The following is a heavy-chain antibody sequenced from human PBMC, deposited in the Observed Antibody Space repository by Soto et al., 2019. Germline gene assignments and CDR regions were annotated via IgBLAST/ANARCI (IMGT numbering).Heavy chain of an antibody. Sequence: QVQLQQWGAGLLKPSETLSLTCAVYGGSFSGYYWCWIRQPPGKGLEWIGEINHSGSTNYNPSLKSRVTISVDTSKNQFSLKLSSVTAADTAVYYCARGAGLPYWGQGTLVTVSS. CDR2: INHSGST. J-gene: IGHJ4*02. V-gene: IGHV4-34*01. CDR3: ARGAGLPY. CDR1: GGSFSGYY.